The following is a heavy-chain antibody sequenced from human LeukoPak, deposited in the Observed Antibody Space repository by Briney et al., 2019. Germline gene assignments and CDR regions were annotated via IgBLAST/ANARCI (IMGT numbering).Heavy chain of an antibody. CDR2: INTNTGNP. CDR1: GGTFSSYA. V-gene: IGHV7-4-1*02. CDR3: ARSPFSSFGVVFGY. J-gene: IGHJ4*02. Sequence: GASVKVSCKASGGTFSSYAISWVRQAPGQGLEWMGWINTNTGNPTYAQGFTGRFVFSLDTSVSTAYLQISSLKAEDTAVYYCARSPFSSFGVVFGYWGQGTLVTVSS. D-gene: IGHD3-3*01.